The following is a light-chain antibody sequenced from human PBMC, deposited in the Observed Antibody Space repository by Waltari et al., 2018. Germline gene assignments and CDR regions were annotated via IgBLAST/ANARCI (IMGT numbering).Light chain of an antibody. CDR2: TAS. J-gene: IGKJ4*01. V-gene: IGKV3-15*01. CDR3: QQYNSWPPLT. Sequence: EVVMTQSPATLSVSPGEGATLSCRASHGISTNLAWYQQKPGQAPRLLIYTASTRATGVPARFSGSGSGTEFTLTISSLQSEDSAVYYCQQYNSWPPLTFGGGTKVEIK. CDR1: HGISTN.